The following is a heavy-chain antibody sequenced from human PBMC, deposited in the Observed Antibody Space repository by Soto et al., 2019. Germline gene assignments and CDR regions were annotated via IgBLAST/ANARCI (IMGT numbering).Heavy chain of an antibody. CDR3: AKEIDPLGPGSANDP. D-gene: IGHD2-2*01. Sequence: GGSLRLSCAASGFTFSSYGMHWVRQAPGKGLEWVAVISYDGSNKYYADSVKGRFTISRDNSKNTLYLQMNSLRAEDTAVYYCAKEIDPLGPGSANDPRGQGTLLTVAS. CDR1: GFTFSSYG. CDR2: ISYDGSNK. J-gene: IGHJ5*02. V-gene: IGHV3-30*18.